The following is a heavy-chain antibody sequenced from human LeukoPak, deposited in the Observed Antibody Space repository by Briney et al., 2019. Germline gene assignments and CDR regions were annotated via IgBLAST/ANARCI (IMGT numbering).Heavy chain of an antibody. CDR2: INPSGSST. V-gene: IGHV1-46*01. CDR1: GYAFTRHY. CDR3: ARELEKDGHTSVLGY. Sequence: ASVKVSCKASGYAFTRHYMHWVRQAPGQGLEWMGLINPSGSSTIYAQKFQGRVTMTRDMSTSTDYMELSSLRSEDTAVYYCARELEKDGHTSVLGYWGQGTLVTVSS. D-gene: IGHD1-1*01. J-gene: IGHJ4*02.